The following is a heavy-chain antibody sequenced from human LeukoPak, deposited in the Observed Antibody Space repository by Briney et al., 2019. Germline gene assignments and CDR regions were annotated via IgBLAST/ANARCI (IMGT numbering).Heavy chain of an antibody. D-gene: IGHD6-13*01. CDR2: IYFSGGT. CDR3: ARDRGEQLGGWFDP. CDR1: GDSISSSNCY. V-gene: IGHV4-39*07. J-gene: IGHJ5*02. Sequence: SETLSLTCTVSGDSISSSNCYWGWIRQPPGKGLEWIGSIYFSGGTYYNASLKSRVTISVDTSKNQFSLKLSSVTAADTAVYYCARDRGEQLGGWFDPWGQGTLVTVSS.